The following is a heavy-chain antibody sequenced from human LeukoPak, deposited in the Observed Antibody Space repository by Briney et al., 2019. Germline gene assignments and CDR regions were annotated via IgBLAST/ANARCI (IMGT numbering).Heavy chain of an antibody. CDR2: IKQDGSEK. D-gene: IGHD6-19*01. CDR3: AKDNQWLVEGYFDY. CDR1: GFTFKTYW. J-gene: IGHJ4*02. V-gene: IGHV3-7*03. Sequence: GGSLRLSCAVSGFTFKTYWMSWVRQAPGKGPEWVATIKQDGSEKYYADSVKGRFSISRDNAKNSLYLQMNSLRAEDTALYYCAKDNQWLVEGYFDYWGQGTLVTVSS.